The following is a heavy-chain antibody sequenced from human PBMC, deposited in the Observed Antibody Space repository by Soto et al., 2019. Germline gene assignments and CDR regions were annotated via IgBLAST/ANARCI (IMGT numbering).Heavy chain of an antibody. D-gene: IGHD3-22*01. CDR2: ISAYNGNT. J-gene: IGHJ4*02. V-gene: IGHV1-18*04. Sequence: ASVKVSCKASGYTFTSYGISWVRQAPGQGLEWMGWISAYNGNTDYAQKLQGRATMTTDTSTSTAYMELRSLRSDDTAVYYCARERDYYDSSGYQRELFDYWGQGTLVTVSS. CDR3: ARERDYYDSSGYQRELFDY. CDR1: GYTFTSYG.